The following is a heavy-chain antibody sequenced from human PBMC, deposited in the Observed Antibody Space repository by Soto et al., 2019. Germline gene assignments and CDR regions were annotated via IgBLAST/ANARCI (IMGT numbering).Heavy chain of an antibody. D-gene: IGHD3-3*01. CDR3: ARDLSNRDPLRFLEWPPHYGMDV. CDR1: GFTFSSYG. Sequence: GGSLRLSCAASGFTFSSYGMHWVRQAPGKGLEWVAVIWYDGSNKYYADSVKGRFTISRDNSKNTLYLQMNSLRAEDTAVYYCARDLSNRDPLRFLEWPPHYGMDVWGQGTTVTVSS. J-gene: IGHJ6*02. CDR2: IWYDGSNK. V-gene: IGHV3-33*01.